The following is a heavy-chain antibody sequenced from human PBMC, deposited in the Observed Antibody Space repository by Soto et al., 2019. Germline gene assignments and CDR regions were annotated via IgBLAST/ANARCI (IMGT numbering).Heavy chain of an antibody. J-gene: IGHJ6*02. V-gene: IGHV3-15*07. Sequence: VQLVESGGGLVKPGGSLRLSCAASGFSFSNAWMNWVRQAPGKGLEWVGRIKRKIDGEATDYAGPVKGRFTVFRDDSKSALYLQMNSRKGDDTAVYYCTTGSVEGVWGQGTTVTVS. CDR1: GFSFSNAW. CDR2: IKRKIDGEAT. D-gene: IGHD2-15*01. CDR3: TTGSVEGV.